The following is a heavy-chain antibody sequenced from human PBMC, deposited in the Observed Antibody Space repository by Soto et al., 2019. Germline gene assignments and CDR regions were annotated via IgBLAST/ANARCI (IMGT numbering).Heavy chain of an antibody. Sequence: EQSGPEVKKPGSSVKVSCKASAYTFNNYGFSWVRQAPGQGLECVGGVVPLFGTANYAQKFQGRATISADESASTVYLELTNLQSDDTAIFYCASGVAVDRFEFWGLGTLVIVSS. J-gene: IGHJ4*01. V-gene: IGHV1-69*01. D-gene: IGHD2-15*01. CDR2: VVPLFGTA. CDR3: ASGVAVDRFEF. CDR1: AYTFNNYG.